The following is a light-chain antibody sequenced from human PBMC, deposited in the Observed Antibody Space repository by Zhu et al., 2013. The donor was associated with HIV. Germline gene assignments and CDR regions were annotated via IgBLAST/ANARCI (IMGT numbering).Light chain of an antibody. Sequence: QSVLTQPPSASGTPGQRVTIACSGSSSNIGSNYVNWYQQLPGTAPKLLMYRDDERPSGVPDRLSGSKSGTSASLAISGLRSEDEADYYCATWDDSLRGWVFGGGTKLTVL. CDR1: SSNIGSNY. CDR3: ATWDDSLRGWV. J-gene: IGLJ3*02. CDR2: RDD. V-gene: IGLV1-47*01.